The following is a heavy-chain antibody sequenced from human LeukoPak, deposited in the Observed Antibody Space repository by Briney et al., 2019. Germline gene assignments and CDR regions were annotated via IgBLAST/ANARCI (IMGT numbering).Heavy chain of an antibody. J-gene: IGHJ3*02. CDR2: INPNSGGT. D-gene: IGHD3-10*01. CDR1: GYTFTGYY. V-gene: IGHV1-2*02. CDR3: ARDLAGSGSDDAFDI. Sequence: ASVKVSCKASGYTFTGYYMHWVRQAPGQGLEWMGWINPNSGGTNYAQKFQGRVTMTRDTSISTAYMELSRLRSDDTAVYYCARDLAGSGSDDAFDIWGQGTVVTVSS.